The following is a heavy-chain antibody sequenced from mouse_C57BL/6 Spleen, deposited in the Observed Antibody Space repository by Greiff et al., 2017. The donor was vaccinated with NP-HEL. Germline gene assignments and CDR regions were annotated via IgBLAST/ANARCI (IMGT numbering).Heavy chain of an antibody. CDR1: GFNIKDYS. V-gene: IGHV14-2*01. D-gene: IGHD2-12*01. CDR3: ARSDYSYAMDY. CDR2: IDPEDGET. Sequence: EVQLVESGAELVKPGASVKLSCTASGFNIKDYSMHWVKQRTEPGLEWIGRIDPEDGETKYAPKFPGKATITADTSSNTAYLQLSSLTSEDTAVYYCARSDYSYAMDYWGQGTSVTVSS. J-gene: IGHJ4*01.